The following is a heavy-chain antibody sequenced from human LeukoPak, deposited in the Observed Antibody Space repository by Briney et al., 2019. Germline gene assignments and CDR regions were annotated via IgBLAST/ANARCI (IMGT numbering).Heavy chain of an antibody. CDR3: ARGMVYATKTPNWFDP. D-gene: IGHD2-8*01. Sequence: ASVKVSCKASGGTFSSYAISWVRQAPGQGLEWMGGIIPIFGTANYAQKFQGRVTITTDESTSTAYMELSSLRSEDTAVYYCARGMVYATKTPNWFDPWGQGTLATVSS. CDR1: GGTFSSYA. CDR2: IIPIFGTA. J-gene: IGHJ5*02. V-gene: IGHV1-69*05.